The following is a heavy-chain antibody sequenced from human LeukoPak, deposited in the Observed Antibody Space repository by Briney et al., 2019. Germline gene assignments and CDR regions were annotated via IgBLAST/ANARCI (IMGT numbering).Heavy chain of an antibody. Sequence: SHTLSLTCTVSGVSNSSGDYYWSWIRQPPGKGREWIGYIYYSGSTYYNPSLKSRVTISVDTSKNQFSLKLSSVTAADTAVYYCARVVEYSRFDYWGQGTLVTVSS. V-gene: IGHV4-30-4*01. CDR3: ARVVEYSRFDY. CDR2: IYYSGST. D-gene: IGHD6-6*01. J-gene: IGHJ4*02. CDR1: GVSNSSGDYY.